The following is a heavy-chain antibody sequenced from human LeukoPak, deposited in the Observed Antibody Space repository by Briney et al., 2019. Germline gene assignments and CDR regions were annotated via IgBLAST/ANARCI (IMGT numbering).Heavy chain of an antibody. CDR2: INPNSGGT. CDR1: GYTFTGYY. Sequence: GASVKVSCKASGYTFTGYYMHWVRQAPGQGLEWMGWINPNSGGTNYAQKFQGRVTMTRDTSISTAYMELSRLRSDDTAVYYCARETITIFGVAGQNWFDPWGQGTLVTVSS. V-gene: IGHV1-2*02. J-gene: IGHJ5*02. D-gene: IGHD3-3*01. CDR3: ARETITIFGVAGQNWFDP.